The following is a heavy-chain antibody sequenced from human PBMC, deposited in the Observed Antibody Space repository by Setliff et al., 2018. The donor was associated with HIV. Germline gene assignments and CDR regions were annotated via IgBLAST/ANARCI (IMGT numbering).Heavy chain of an antibody. V-gene: IGHV4-61*01. D-gene: IGHD6-6*01. Sequence: SETLSLTCTVSGDSVSRASYYWSWIRKHPGKGLEWIGYIYYSGTTKYNPSLKSRVTISIDTSKNQFSLKLSSVTAADTAVYYCASEAWTSYRSSSGYYYYYMDVWGKGTTVTVSS. CDR3: ASEAWTSYRSSSGYYYYYMDV. J-gene: IGHJ6*03. CDR2: IYYSGTT. CDR1: GDSVSRASYY.